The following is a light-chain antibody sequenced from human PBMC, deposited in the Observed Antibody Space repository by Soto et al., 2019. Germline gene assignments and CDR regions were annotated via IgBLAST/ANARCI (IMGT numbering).Light chain of an antibody. V-gene: IGLV2-14*01. CDR1: STDVGGYKY. CDR2: DVT. CDR3: ISYTSSDTYV. Sequence: QSALTQPASVSGSPGQSITISCTGTSTDVGGYKYVSWYQQHPGKAPKLMIYDVTSRPSGISNRFSGSNSGNTAFLIISGLQAEDEADYYCISYTSSDTYVFGTGTKLTVL. J-gene: IGLJ1*01.